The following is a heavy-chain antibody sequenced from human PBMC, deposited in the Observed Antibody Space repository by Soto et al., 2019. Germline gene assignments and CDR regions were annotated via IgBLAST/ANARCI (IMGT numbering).Heavy chain of an antibody. CDR2: IKQDGSEK. V-gene: IGHV3-7*04. CDR1: GFTFSNAW. J-gene: IGHJ4*02. CDR3: ARAPGLVQLWPFFDY. D-gene: IGHD5-18*01. Sequence: PGGFLRLSCAASGFTFSNAWMNWVRQAPGKGLEWVANIKQDGSEKYYVDSVKGRFTISRDNAKNSLYLQMNSLRAEDTAVYYCARAPGLVQLWPFFDYWGQGTLVTVSS.